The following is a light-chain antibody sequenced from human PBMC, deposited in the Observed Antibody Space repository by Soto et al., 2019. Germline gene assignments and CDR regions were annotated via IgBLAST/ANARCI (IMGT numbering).Light chain of an antibody. V-gene: IGKV3-11*01. Sequence: IVLTQSPVTLAVSPGESAVLSCRASQSVSTSLAWYQHKPGQAPRLFIYDASKRAPGIPARFTGSGSGAHFPLTISSLEPKDIAVYYCQVRDVWPSFGQGTKVEIK. CDR1: QSVSTS. J-gene: IGKJ1*01. CDR3: QVRDVWPS. CDR2: DAS.